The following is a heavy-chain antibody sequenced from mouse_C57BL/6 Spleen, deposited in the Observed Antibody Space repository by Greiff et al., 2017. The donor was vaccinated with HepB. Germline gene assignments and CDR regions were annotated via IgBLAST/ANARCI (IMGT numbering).Heavy chain of an antibody. V-gene: IGHV1-15*01. D-gene: IGHD2-1*01. J-gene: IGHJ4*01. Sequence: QVQLKESGAELVRPGASVTLSCKASGYTFTDYEMHWVKQTPVHGLEWIGAIDPETGGTAYNQKFKGKAILTADKSSSTAYMELRSLTSEDSAVYYCTRWGIYYGNYRAMDYWGQGTSVTVSS. CDR3: TRWGIYYGNYRAMDY. CDR2: IDPETGGT. CDR1: GYTFTDYE.